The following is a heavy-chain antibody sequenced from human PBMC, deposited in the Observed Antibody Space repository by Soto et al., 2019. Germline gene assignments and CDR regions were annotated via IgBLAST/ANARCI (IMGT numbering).Heavy chain of an antibody. Sequence: SETLSLTCTVSGGSIGSGGYYWSWIRQHPGKGLEWIGYIYYSGSTYYNPSLKSRVTISVDTSKNQFSLKLSSVTAADTAVYYCARARTAFDAFDIWGQGTMVTVSS. D-gene: IGHD2-2*01. CDR3: ARARTAFDAFDI. V-gene: IGHV4-31*03. CDR2: IYYSGST. CDR1: GGSIGSGGYY. J-gene: IGHJ3*02.